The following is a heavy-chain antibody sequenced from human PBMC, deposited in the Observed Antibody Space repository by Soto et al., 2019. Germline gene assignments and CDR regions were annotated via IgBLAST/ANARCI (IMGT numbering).Heavy chain of an antibody. Sequence: SVKVSFKASSGTFSSYAISWVRQAPGQGLGWMGGIIPIFGTANYAQKFQGRVTITADKSTSTAYMELSSLRSEDTAVYYCARDHYGGSRGFDPWGQGTLVTVSS. D-gene: IGHD4-17*01. CDR2: IIPIFGTA. J-gene: IGHJ5*02. V-gene: IGHV1-69*06. CDR3: ARDHYGGSRGFDP. CDR1: SGTFSSYA.